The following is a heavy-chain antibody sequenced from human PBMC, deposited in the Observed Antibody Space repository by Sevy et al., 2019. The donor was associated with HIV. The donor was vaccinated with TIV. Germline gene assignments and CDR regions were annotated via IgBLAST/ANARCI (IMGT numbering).Heavy chain of an antibody. J-gene: IGHJ6*02. CDR3: ARSGGYSDYDMDV. CDR1: GFTFSSYD. Sequence: GGSLRLSCGASGFTFSSYDMHWVRQAAGKGLEWVSGIGSGGDAYYPGSVKGRFTISRENAKNSLYLQMNSLRAGDTAVYYCARSGGYSDYDMDVWGQGTTVTVSS. V-gene: IGHV3-13*01. D-gene: IGHD5-12*01. CDR2: IGSGGDA.